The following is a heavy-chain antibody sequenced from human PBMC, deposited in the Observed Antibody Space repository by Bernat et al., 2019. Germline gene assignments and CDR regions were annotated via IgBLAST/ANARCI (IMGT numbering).Heavy chain of an antibody. CDR2: ISYDGSNK. CDR3: AKDFDYYDSSGPFAY. CDR1: GFTFSSYG. Sequence: QVQLVESGGGVVQPGRSLRLSCAASGFTFSSYGMHWVRQAPGKGLEWVAVISYDGSNKYYADSVKGRFTISRDNSKNTLYLQMNSLRAEDTAVYYGAKDFDYYDSSGPFAYWGQGTLVTVSS. J-gene: IGHJ4*02. D-gene: IGHD3-22*01. V-gene: IGHV3-30*18.